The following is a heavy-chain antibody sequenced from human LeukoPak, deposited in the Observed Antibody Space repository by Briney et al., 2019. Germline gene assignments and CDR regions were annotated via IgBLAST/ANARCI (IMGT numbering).Heavy chain of an antibody. CDR1: GYTFTGYY. V-gene: IGHV1-2*02. CDR3: ARDSRGTMVRGVTGYYYYMDV. J-gene: IGHJ6*03. CDR2: INPNSGGT. Sequence: ASVKVSCKASGYTFTGYYMHWVRQAPGQGPEWMGWINPNSGGTNYAQKFQGRVTMTRDTSISTAYMELSRLRSDDTAVYYCARDSRGTMVRGVTGYYYYMDVWGKGTTVTISS. D-gene: IGHD3-10*01.